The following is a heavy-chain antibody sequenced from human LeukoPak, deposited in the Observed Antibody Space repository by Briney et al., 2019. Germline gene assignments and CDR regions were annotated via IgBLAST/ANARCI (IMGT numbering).Heavy chain of an antibody. CDR1: GGSFSGYY. V-gene: IGHV4-34*01. CDR3: ARRRGYSYAIYYYYYMDV. Sequence: SETLSLTCAVYGGSFSGYYWSWIRQPPGKGLEWIGEINHSGSTNYNPSLKSRVTISVDTSKNQFSLKLSSVTAADTAVYYCARRRGYSYAIYYYYYMDVWGKGTTVTISS. CDR2: INHSGST. J-gene: IGHJ6*03. D-gene: IGHD5-18*01.